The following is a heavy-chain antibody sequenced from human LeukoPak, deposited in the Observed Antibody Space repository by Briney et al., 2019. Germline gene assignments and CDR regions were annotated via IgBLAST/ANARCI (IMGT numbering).Heavy chain of an antibody. Sequence: GGSLRLSCAASGFTFSSYSMNWVRQAPGKGLEWVSYISSSSSTIYYADSVKGRLTISRDNAKNSLYLQMNSLRAEDTAVYYCAREIVLMVYPPDYWGQGTLVTVSS. CDR3: AREIVLMVYPPDY. V-gene: IGHV3-48*01. CDR2: ISSSSSTI. J-gene: IGHJ4*02. CDR1: GFTFSSYS. D-gene: IGHD2-8*01.